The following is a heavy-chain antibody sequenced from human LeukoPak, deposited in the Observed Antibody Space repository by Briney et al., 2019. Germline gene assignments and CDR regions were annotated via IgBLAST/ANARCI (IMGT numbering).Heavy chain of an antibody. D-gene: IGHD5-18*01. CDR2: ISSSSSYI. V-gene: IGHV3-21*01. Sequence: GGSLRLSCAASGFTFSSYSMNWVRQAPGKGLEWVSSISSSSSYIYYADSVKGRFTISRDNAKNSLYLQMNSLRAEDTAVYYCAREVDTAMPDAFDIWGQGTMVTVSS. J-gene: IGHJ3*02. CDR1: GFTFSSYS. CDR3: AREVDTAMPDAFDI.